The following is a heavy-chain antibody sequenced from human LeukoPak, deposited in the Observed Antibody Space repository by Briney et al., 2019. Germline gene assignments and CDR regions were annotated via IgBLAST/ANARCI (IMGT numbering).Heavy chain of an antibody. CDR1: GYSFTVYY. V-gene: IGHV1-2*06. Sequence: ASVKVSSKTSGYSFTVYYMHWVRQAPGQGLEWMGRMNPKSGDTNYAQKFQGRVTMTRDTSINTAYMELSSLRSDDTAVYYCVPRGDEGFDYWGQGSLVTVSS. J-gene: IGHJ4*02. D-gene: IGHD3-16*01. CDR2: MNPKSGDT. CDR3: VPRGDEGFDY.